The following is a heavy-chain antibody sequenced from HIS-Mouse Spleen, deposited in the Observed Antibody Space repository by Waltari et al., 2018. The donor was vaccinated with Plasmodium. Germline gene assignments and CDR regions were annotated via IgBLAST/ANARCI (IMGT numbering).Heavy chain of an antibody. J-gene: IGHJ4*02. Sequence: QVQLVQSGAEVKKPGASVKVSCKASGYTFTGYYMHWVRQAPGQGLEWMGWINPNRGGTTDSQKLQGRVTMTRDTSISTAYMELSRLRSDDTAVYYCARDLAAAGHFDYWGQGTLVTVSS. V-gene: IGHV1-2*02. CDR2: INPNRGGT. CDR1: GYTFTGYY. D-gene: IGHD6-13*01. CDR3: ARDLAAAGHFDY.